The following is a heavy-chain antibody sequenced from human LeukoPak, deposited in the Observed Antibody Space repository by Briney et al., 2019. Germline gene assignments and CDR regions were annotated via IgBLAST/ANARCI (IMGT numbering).Heavy chain of an antibody. CDR3: ARIDYSYGADY. Sequence: PGGSLRLSCAASGFTFSSYAMHWVRQAPGKGLEWVAVISYDGSNKYYADSVKGRFTISRDNAKNSLYLQMNSLRAEDTAVYYCARIDYSYGADYWGQGTLVTVPS. J-gene: IGHJ4*02. CDR2: ISYDGSNK. V-gene: IGHV3-30-3*01. CDR1: GFTFSSYA. D-gene: IGHD5-18*01.